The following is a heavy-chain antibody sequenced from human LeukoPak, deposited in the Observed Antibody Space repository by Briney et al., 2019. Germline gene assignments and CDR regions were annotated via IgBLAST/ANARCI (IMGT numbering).Heavy chain of an antibody. D-gene: IGHD3-22*01. CDR2: MYYSGTT. J-gene: IGHJ4*02. V-gene: IGHV4-39*01. CDR3: ATYDSGAYFNY. Sequence: PSETLSLTCTVSGGSISSSRYYWGWIRQPPGKGLEWIGSMYYSGTTYYNPSLKSRVTISVDTSKNQFSLKLSSVTAADTAVYYCATYDSGAYFNYWGQGTLVTVSS. CDR1: GGSISSSRYY.